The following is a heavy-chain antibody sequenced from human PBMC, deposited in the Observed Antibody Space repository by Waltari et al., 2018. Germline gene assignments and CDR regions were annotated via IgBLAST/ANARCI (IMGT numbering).Heavy chain of an antibody. CDR3: AREGGFGVVTTNWFDP. D-gene: IGHD3-3*01. J-gene: IGHJ5*02. V-gene: IGHV1-3*01. CDR2: INAGNGNT. CDR1: GYTFTSYA. Sequence: QVQLVQSGAEVKKPGASVKVSCKDSGYTFTSYAMHWVRQAPGQRLEWMGWINAGNGNTKYSQKFQGRVTITRDTSASTAYMELSSLRSEDTAVYYCAREGGFGVVTTNWFDPWGQGTLVTVSS.